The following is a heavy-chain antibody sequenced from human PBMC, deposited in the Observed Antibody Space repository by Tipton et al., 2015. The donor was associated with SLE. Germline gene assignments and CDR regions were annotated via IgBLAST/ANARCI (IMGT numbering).Heavy chain of an antibody. V-gene: IGHV3-23*01. CDR3: SHYYGSGNYEAYFDY. J-gene: IGHJ4*02. D-gene: IGHD3-10*01. CDR1: GFTFGDYW. CDR2: IGSVGNT. Sequence: SLRLSCAASGFTFGDYWMSWVRQALGKGLEWVSTIGSVGNTFYADSVKDRFTISRDNSKNTLYLQMNSLRAEDTAVYYCSHYYGSGNYEAYFDYWGQGTLVTVSS.